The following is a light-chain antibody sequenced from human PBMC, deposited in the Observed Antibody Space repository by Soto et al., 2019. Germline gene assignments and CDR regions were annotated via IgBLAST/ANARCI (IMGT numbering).Light chain of an antibody. V-gene: IGKV1-5*01. CDR2: DAS. CDR1: QSISSW. Sequence: DIQMTQSPSTLSASVGDRVTITCRASQSISSWLAWYQQKPGKAPKLLIYDASSLESGVPSRFSGSGSGTDFTLTISSLEPEDFAVYYCLQRSNWPITFGQGTRLEIK. CDR3: LQRSNWPIT. J-gene: IGKJ5*01.